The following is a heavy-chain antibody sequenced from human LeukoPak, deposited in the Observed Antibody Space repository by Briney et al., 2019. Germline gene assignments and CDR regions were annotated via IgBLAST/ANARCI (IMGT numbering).Heavy chain of an antibody. D-gene: IGHD4-17*01. J-gene: IGHJ6*02. V-gene: IGHV3-9*01. Sequence: GGSLRLSCAASGFTFDDYAMHWVRQAPGKGVEWGSGISWNSGSIVYADSVKGRFTISRDNAKNSLYLQMNSLRAEDTALYYCAKSAVSGDYPYYYYYGMDVWGQGTTVTVSS. CDR1: GFTFDDYA. CDR2: ISWNSGSI. CDR3: AKSAVSGDYPYYYYYGMDV.